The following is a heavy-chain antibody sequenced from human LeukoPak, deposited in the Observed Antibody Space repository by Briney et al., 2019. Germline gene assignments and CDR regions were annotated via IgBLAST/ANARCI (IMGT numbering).Heavy chain of an antibody. J-gene: IGHJ4*02. Sequence: GGSLRLSCAASGFTFSSYGMHWVRQAPGKGLEWVAVISYDGSNKYYADSVKGRLTISRDNSKNTLYLQMNSLRAEDTAVYYCANRLSGPADYWGQGTLVTVSS. CDR2: ISYDGSNK. CDR3: ANRLSGPADY. CDR1: GFTFSSYG. D-gene: IGHD5-12*01. V-gene: IGHV3-30*18.